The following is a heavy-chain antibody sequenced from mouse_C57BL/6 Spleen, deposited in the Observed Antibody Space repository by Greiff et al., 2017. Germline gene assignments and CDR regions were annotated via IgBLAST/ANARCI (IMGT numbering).Heavy chain of an antibody. V-gene: IGHV1-80*01. J-gene: IGHJ3*01. D-gene: IGHD1-1*01. CDR2: IYPGDGDT. CDR3: ARPYYYGSSSWFAY. CDR1: GYAFSSYW. Sequence: LKESGASVKISCKASGYAFSSYWMNWVKQRPGKGLEWIGQIYPGDGDTNYNGKFKGKATLTADKSSSTAYMQLSSLTSEDSAVYFCARPYYYGSSSWFAYWGQGTLVTVSA.